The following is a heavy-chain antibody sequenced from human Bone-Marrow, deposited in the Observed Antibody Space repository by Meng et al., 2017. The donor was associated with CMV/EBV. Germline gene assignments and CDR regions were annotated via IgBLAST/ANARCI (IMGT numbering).Heavy chain of an antibody. CDR2: ISYDGSNK. CDR3: ARDLKDSSGWYYFDY. CDR1: GFTFSSYA. J-gene: IGHJ4*02. D-gene: IGHD6-19*01. V-gene: IGHV3-30*04. Sequence: LSLTCAASGFTFSSYAMHWVRQAPGKGLEWVAVISYDGSNKYYADSVKGRFTISRDNSKNTLYLQMNSLRAEDTAAYYCARDLKDSSGWYYFDYWGQGTLVTVSS.